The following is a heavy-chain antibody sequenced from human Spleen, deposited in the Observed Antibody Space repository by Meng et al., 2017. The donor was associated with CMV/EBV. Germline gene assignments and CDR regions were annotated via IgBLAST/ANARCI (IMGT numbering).Heavy chain of an antibody. Sequence: ASVKVSCKASGYTFTAYYMHWVRQAPGQGLEWMGWINPNSGGTNYAQKFEGRVTMTRDTSITAAYMELSGLRSDDTAVYYCARDSSPYDFWSGYYPAGWFDPWGQGTLVTVSS. V-gene: IGHV1-2*02. CDR2: INPNSGGT. CDR1: GYTFTAYY. CDR3: ARDSSPYDFWSGYYPAGWFDP. J-gene: IGHJ5*02. D-gene: IGHD3-3*01.